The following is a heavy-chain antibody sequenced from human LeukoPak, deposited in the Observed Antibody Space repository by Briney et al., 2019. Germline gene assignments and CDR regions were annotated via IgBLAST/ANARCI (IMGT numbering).Heavy chain of an antibody. V-gene: IGHV1-2*02. CDR1: GYTFTGYY. J-gene: IGHJ3*02. D-gene: IGHD3-22*01. Sequence: ASVKVSCKASGYTFTGYYMHWVRQAPGQGLEWMGWINPNSGGTNYAQKFQGRVTMTRDTSISTAYMELSRLRSDDTAVYYCASLKNYYDSSGYLVTDAFDIWGRGTMVTVSS. CDR2: INPNSGGT. CDR3: ASLKNYYDSSGYLVTDAFDI.